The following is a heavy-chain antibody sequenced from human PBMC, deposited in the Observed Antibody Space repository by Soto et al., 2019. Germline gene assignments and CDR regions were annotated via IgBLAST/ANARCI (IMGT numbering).Heavy chain of an antibody. V-gene: IGHV3-30-3*01. J-gene: IGHJ6*02. D-gene: IGHD4-17*01. Sequence: QVQLVESGGGVVQPGRSLRLSCAASGFTFSSYAMHWVRQAPGKGLEWVAVISYDGSNKYYADSVKGRFTISRDNSKNTLYLQMNSLRAEDAAVYYCARDVRDDYWVDVWGQGTTVTVSS. CDR3: ARDVRDDYWVDV. CDR2: ISYDGSNK. CDR1: GFTFSSYA.